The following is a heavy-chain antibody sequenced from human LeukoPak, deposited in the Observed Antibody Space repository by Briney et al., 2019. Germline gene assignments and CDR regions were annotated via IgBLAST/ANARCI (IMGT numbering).Heavy chain of an antibody. CDR2: ISSIGSGGNT. CDR3: AKDSTVAASFWYFDL. J-gene: IGHJ2*01. CDR1: GVTLSNYA. Sequence: GGSLTLSRVASGVTLSNYAMSWARPAPGKGLEWVAGISSIGSGGNTYYADSVKGRFTISRDSSRNTLFLHMNTLGAEDTAIFYCAKDSTVAASFWYFDLWGRGTLVTVSS. V-gene: IGHV3-23*01. D-gene: IGHD4-23*01.